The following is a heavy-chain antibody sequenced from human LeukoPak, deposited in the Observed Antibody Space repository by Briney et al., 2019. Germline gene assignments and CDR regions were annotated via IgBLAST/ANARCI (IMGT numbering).Heavy chain of an antibody. D-gene: IGHD3-9*01. CDR2: IYTSGSP. CDR1: GRSISSYY. V-gene: IGHV4-4*07. Sequence: SETLSLTCTVAGRSISSYYWSWIRQPAGKGREWIGRIYTSGSPNYHPSLKSRVTMSVDTPKNQLSLKLSSLTAADTAVYYCAREGGNYYYDILTASGKYNWFDPWGQGTLVTVSS. J-gene: IGHJ5*02. CDR3: AREGGNYYYDILTASGKYNWFDP.